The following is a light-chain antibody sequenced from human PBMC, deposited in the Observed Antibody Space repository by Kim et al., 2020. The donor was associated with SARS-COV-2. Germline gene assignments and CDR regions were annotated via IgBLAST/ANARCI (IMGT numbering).Light chain of an antibody. J-gene: IGKJ2*01. CDR1: QSVSSSY. Sequence: LSPGERATLSCRASQSVSSSYLGWYQQIPGQAPRLLMYGASSRATGIPDRFSGSGSGTDFTLTISRLESEDFAVYYCQQYGSSPYTFGQGTKWRS. V-gene: IGKV3-20*01. CDR3: QQYGSSPYT. CDR2: GAS.